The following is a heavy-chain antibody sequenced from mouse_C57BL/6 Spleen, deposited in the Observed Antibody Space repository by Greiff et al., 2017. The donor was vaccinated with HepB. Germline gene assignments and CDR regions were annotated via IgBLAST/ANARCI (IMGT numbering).Heavy chain of an antibody. J-gene: IGHJ3*01. CDR3: SRWEYDGPAWIAY. CDR1: GYTFTDYY. CDR2: INPNNGGT. V-gene: IGHV1-26*01. Sequence: DVKLQESGPELVKPGASVKISCKASGYTFTDYYMNWVKQSHGKSLEWIGDINPNNGGTSYNQKVKGKATLTVDKSSSTAYKELRSLTSEDSAVYYCSRWEYDGPAWIAYWGQGTLVTVSA. D-gene: IGHD2-3*01.